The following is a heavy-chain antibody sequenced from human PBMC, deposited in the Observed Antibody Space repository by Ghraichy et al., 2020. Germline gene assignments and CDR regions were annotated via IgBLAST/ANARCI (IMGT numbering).Heavy chain of an antibody. CDR2: IYYSGST. V-gene: IGHV4-59*08. J-gene: IGHJ4*02. D-gene: IGHD1-26*01. CDR1: GGSISSYY. Sequence: SETLSLTCTVSGGSISSYYWSWIRQPPGKGLEWIGYIYYSGSTNYNPSLKSRVTISVDTSKNQFSLKLSSVTAADTAVYYCARRYSGSYYSFDYWGQGTLVTVSS. CDR3: ARRYSGSYYSFDY.